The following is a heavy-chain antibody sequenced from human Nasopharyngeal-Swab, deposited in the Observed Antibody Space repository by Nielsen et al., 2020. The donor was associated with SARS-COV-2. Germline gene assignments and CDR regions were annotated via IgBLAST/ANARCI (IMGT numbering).Heavy chain of an antibody. Sequence: VRQAPGKGLEWVAVIWYDGSNKYYADSMKGRFTVSRDNSKNTLYPQMNSLRAEDTAVYYCARGRTGLAFDYWGQGTLVTVSS. V-gene: IGHV3-33*01. D-gene: IGHD3/OR15-3a*01. CDR3: ARGRTGLAFDY. J-gene: IGHJ4*02. CDR2: IWYDGSNK.